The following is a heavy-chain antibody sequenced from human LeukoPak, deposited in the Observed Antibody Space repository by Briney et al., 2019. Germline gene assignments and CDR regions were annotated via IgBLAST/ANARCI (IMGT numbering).Heavy chain of an antibody. D-gene: IGHD4/OR15-4a*01. CDR2: IYYSGST. CDR3: ARDGGATTRGDYFDY. Sequence: SETLSLTCTVSGGSISSYYWSWIRQPPGKGLEWNGYIYYSGSTNYNPSLKSRVTISVDTSKNQFSLKLSSVTAADTAVYYCARDGGATTRGDYFDYWGQGTLVTVSS. CDR1: GGSISSYY. J-gene: IGHJ4*02. V-gene: IGHV4-59*01.